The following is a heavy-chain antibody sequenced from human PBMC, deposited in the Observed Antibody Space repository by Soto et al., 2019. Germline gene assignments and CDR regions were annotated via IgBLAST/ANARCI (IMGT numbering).Heavy chain of an antibody. CDR3: AQLALWFGEFGRGY. V-gene: IGHV3-23*01. CDR1: GINFRSFA. D-gene: IGHD3-10*01. Sequence: EVHLSESGGGVTQPGGSLRLSCAAPGINFRSFAMSWVRQAPGKGLQWVASIGNNADATYYADSVKGRFHISRDNSKKTVFLEMNSLRVEDTAVYYCAQLALWFGEFGRGYWGQGALVTVSS. J-gene: IGHJ4*02. CDR2: IGNNADAT.